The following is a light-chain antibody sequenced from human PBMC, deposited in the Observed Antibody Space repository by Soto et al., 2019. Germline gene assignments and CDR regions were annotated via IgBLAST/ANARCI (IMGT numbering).Light chain of an antibody. J-gene: IGKJ1*01. CDR1: QSVRSNF. CDR2: GAS. V-gene: IGKV3-20*01. CDR3: QRYDSLRT. Sequence: EIVLTQSPGTLSLCPGERATLSCRASQSVRSNFLAWYQQKPGQAPRLLIYGASNRATGIPDRFSGSGSGTDSTLTITRLEPEDFAMYYCQRYDSLRTFGQGTKVDIK.